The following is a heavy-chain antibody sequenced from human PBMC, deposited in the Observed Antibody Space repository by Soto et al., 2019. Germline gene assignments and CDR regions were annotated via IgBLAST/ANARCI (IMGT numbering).Heavy chain of an antibody. V-gene: IGHV4-61*01. CDR3: ARSDGRY. J-gene: IGHJ4*02. CDR2: MYNTGST. Sequence: SETLSLTCTVSGGSVSSGSYYWSWIRQPPGKGLEWIGYMYNTGSTVYNPSFKSRVTISVDTSKNQFSLKLSSVTAADTAVYYCARSDGRYWGQGTLVTVSS. CDR1: GGSVSSGSYY.